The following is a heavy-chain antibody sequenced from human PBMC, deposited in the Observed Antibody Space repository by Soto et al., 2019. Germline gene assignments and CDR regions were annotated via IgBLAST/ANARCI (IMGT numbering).Heavy chain of an antibody. CDR2: IIPIFGTA. V-gene: IGHV1-69*01. J-gene: IGHJ6*02. D-gene: IGHD6-13*01. CDR1: GGTFSSYA. CDR3: ARTSRPGYSSSWVNYYYYGMDV. Sequence: QVQLVQSGAEVKKPGSSVKVSCKASGGTFSSYAISWVRQAPGQGLEWMGGIIPIFGTANYAQKFQGRVTITADESTSTAYMELSSLRSEDSAVYYCARTSRPGYSSSWVNYYYYGMDVWGQGTTVTVSS.